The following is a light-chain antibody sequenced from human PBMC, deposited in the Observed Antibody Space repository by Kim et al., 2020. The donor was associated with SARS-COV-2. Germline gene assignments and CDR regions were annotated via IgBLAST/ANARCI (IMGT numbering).Light chain of an antibody. V-gene: IGKV1-39*01. J-gene: IGKJ2*03. CDR3: QQSYSTPRS. CDR1: QSISSY. Sequence: CAAVGDKGTITCRASQSISSYLNWYQQKPGKAPKRLIYAASSLQSGVPSRFSGSGSGTDFTLTISSLQPEDFATYYCQQSYSTPRSFGQGTKLEI. CDR2: AAS.